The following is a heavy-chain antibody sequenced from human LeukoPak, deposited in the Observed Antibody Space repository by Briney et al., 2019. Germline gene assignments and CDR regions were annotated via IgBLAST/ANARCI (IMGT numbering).Heavy chain of an antibody. CDR3: ARGRVVPAAV. Sequence: SETLSLTCAVYGGSFSGYYWSWIRQPPGKGLEWIGEINHSGSTNYNPSLKSRVTISEDTSKNQFSLKLSSVTAADTAVYYCARGRVVPAAVWGQGTLVTVSS. J-gene: IGHJ4*02. V-gene: IGHV4-34*01. D-gene: IGHD2-2*01. CDR1: GGSFSGYY. CDR2: INHSGST.